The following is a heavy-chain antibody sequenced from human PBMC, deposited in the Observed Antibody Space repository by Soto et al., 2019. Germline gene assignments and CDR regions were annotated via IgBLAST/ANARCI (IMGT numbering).Heavy chain of an antibody. Sequence: QVQLVESGGGLVKPGGSLRLSCAASGFTFSDYYMSWIRQAPGKGLEWVSYISSSGSTIYYADSVKGRFTISRDKAKNSLYVQMNSLRAEDTAVYYCAREGGCSSTSCPSGQYYMDVWGKGTTVTVSS. CDR2: ISSSGSTI. V-gene: IGHV3-11*01. D-gene: IGHD2-2*01. J-gene: IGHJ6*03. CDR3: AREGGCSSTSCPSGQYYMDV. CDR1: GFTFSDYY.